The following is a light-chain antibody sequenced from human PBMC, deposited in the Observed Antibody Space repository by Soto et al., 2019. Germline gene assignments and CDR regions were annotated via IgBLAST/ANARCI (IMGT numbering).Light chain of an antibody. CDR1: SIEIGGYDY. Sequence: QSALTQPASVSGSPGQSITLSCTGTSIEIGGYDYVSWYQRHPGKAPKLIIYDVNNRPSGVSNRFSGSKSGNTASLTISGLQAEDEADYYCTSYASGSSHVVFGGGTQLTVL. V-gene: IGLV2-14*01. CDR3: TSYASGSSHVV. CDR2: DVN. J-gene: IGLJ2*01.